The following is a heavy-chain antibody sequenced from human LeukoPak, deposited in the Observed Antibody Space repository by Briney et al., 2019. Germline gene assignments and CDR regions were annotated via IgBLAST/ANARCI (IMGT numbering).Heavy chain of an antibody. Sequence: ASVKVSCKASGYTFTNCYMHWVRQAPGQGLEWMGIINPANGATSYAQKFQGRVTMTRDTSTSTVYMELSSLRSEDTAVYYCARGGLEMATTISDYWGQGTLVTVSS. CDR2: INPANGAT. V-gene: IGHV1-46*01. CDR1: GYTFTNCY. D-gene: IGHD5-24*01. J-gene: IGHJ4*02. CDR3: ARGGLEMATTISDY.